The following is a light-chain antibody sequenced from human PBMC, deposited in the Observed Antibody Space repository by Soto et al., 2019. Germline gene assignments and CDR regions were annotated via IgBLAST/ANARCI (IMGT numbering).Light chain of an antibody. V-gene: IGKV1-5*03. Sequence: DIQMTQSPSTLSASVGDRVTITCRASQIISSWLAWYQQKPGKAPKVLIYKASSLESGVPSRFSGCGSGTEFTLTISSLQPDDFATYYCQQYNTYPWTFGQGTKVEIK. CDR1: QIISSW. J-gene: IGKJ1*01. CDR3: QQYNTYPWT. CDR2: KAS.